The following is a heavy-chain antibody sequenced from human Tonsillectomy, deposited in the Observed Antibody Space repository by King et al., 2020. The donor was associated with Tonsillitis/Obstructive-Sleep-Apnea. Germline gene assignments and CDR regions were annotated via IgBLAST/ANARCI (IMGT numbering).Heavy chain of an antibody. CDR2: FYQSRST. V-gene: IGHV4-39*01. D-gene: IGHD2-21*02. CDR3: ARHKGTVTAGYYYYMDV. Sequence: QLQESGPGLVTPSETLSLTCSVSGGSISSSDYYWAWIRQPPGKGPEWIGSFYQSRSTYYNPSLKSRVTISVDTSKNQFSLRLSSVTAADTAVYYCARHKGTVTAGYYYYMDVGGKGTTVAVSS. CDR1: GGSISSSDYY. J-gene: IGHJ6*03.